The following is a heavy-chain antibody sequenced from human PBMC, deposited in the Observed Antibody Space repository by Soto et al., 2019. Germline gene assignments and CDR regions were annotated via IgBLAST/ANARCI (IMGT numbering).Heavy chain of an antibody. CDR1: GGTFSSYA. J-gene: IGHJ6*02. V-gene: IGHV1-69*13. CDR3: ARDVYGRMRNYGDYCGVIDYYYYGMDV. CDR2: IIPIFGTA. D-gene: IGHD4-17*01. Sequence: VSSVKVSCKASGGTFSSYAISWVRQAPGQGLEWMGGIIPIFGTANYAQKLQGRVTITADESTSTAYMELSSLRSEDTAVYYCARDVYGRMRNYGDYCGVIDYYYYGMDVWGQGTTVTVSS.